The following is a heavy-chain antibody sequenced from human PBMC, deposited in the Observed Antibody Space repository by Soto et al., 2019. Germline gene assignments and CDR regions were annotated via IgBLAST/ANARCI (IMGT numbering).Heavy chain of an antibody. V-gene: IGHV1-24*01. CDR2: FDPEDGET. J-gene: IGHJ5*02. CDR1: GYTLTELS. CDR3: ARGSGSYYGRSVWFDP. D-gene: IGHD3-22*01. Sequence: QVQLVQSGAEVKKPGASVKVSCKVSGYTLTELSMHWVRQAPGKGLEWMGGFDPEDGETIYAQKFQDRVTMTEDTYKDIGYMELSSLRCEDTVGYYCARGSGSYYGRSVWFDPWGQGTLVTVSS.